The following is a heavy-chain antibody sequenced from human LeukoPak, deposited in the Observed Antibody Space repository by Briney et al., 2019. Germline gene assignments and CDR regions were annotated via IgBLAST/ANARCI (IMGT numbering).Heavy chain of an antibody. CDR2: MYYSGST. Sequence: SETLSLICTVSGGSISSYYWSWLRQPPGKGLEWIAYMYYSGSTNYNPSLQSLVTISGDTSKNQFSLKLTSVTAADTAVYYCARSTKTAAAGGDYNYFYYGMDVWGQGTTVTVSS. CDR3: ARSTKTAAAGGDYNYFYYGMDV. CDR1: GGSISSYY. J-gene: IGHJ6*02. V-gene: IGHV4-59*08. D-gene: IGHD6-13*01.